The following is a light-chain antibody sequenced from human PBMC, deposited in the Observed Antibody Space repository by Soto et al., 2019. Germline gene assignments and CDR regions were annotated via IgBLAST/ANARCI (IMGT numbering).Light chain of an antibody. Sequence: EIVLTQSPATLSLSPGESVTLSCRATQSVSTYLAWYQQKPGQAPRLLIYDASNRATGISARFSGSGSGTDFTLTISSLEPEDFAVYYCEHRSNLQRTLGKGTKLE. CDR3: EHRSNLQRT. V-gene: IGKV3-11*01. CDR2: DAS. J-gene: IGKJ2*01. CDR1: QSVSTY.